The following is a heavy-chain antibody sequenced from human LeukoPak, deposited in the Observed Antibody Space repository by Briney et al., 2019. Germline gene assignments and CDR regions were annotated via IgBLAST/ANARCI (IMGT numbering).Heavy chain of an antibody. CDR1: GFTFSSYE. J-gene: IGHJ4*02. Sequence: PGGSLRLSCAVSGFTFSSYEMNWVRQAPGKGLEWVSYISTTGHTIYYTDSVRGRFTISRDNAKNTLYLQMSSLRVDDTAVYYCGTAQYWGQGTLITVSS. CDR2: ISTTGHTI. CDR3: GTAQY. V-gene: IGHV3-48*03.